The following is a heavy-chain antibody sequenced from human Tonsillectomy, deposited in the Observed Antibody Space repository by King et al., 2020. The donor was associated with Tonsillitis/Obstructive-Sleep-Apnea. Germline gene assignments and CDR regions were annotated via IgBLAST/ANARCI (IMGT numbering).Heavy chain of an antibody. Sequence: VQLVESGGGLVKPGGSLRLSCAASGFTFSNYWMHWVRHVPGKGLVWVSRINNDGSSTIYADSVKGRFTISRDNAKNTLYLKMNSLRAEDTAVYYCASDYVRTTRPGDYCGQGTLVTVSS. V-gene: IGHV3-74*01. CDR3: ASDYVRTTRPGDY. D-gene: IGHD4/OR15-4a*01. CDR1: GFTFSNYW. CDR2: INNDGSST. J-gene: IGHJ4*02.